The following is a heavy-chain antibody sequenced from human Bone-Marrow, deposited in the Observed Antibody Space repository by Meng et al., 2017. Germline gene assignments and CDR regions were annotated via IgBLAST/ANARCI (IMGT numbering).Heavy chain of an antibody. CDR1: GGSISSSNW. Sequence: QVQLQESGPGLVKPSGTLSLTCAVSGGSISSSNWWNWVRQPPGKGLEWIGEMYHSGTTSYNPSLKSRSTISVDKSKNQFSLKLSSVTATDTAVYYCARQGFLEWLLYRGNWFDPWGQGTLVTVSS. V-gene: IGHV4-4*02. CDR3: ARQGFLEWLLYRGNWFDP. D-gene: IGHD3-3*01. J-gene: IGHJ5*02. CDR2: MYHSGTT.